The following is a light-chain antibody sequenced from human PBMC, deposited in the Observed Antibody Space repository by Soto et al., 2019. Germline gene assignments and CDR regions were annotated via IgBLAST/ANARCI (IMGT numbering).Light chain of an antibody. CDR3: TSLTTSDSWV. J-gene: IGLJ3*02. Sequence: QSALTQPASVSGSPGQSIALSCTGTSSAVGSYNYVSWYQQHPGKAPKLMIYGVNNRPSGVSNRFSGSKSGNTASLTISGLQDEDEAAYYCTSLTTSDSWVFGGGTKLTVL. V-gene: IGLV2-14*01. CDR2: GVN. CDR1: SSAVGSYNY.